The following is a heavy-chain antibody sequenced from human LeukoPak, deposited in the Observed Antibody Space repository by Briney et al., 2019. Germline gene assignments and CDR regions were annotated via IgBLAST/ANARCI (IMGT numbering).Heavy chain of an antibody. CDR2: IYHSGSS. D-gene: IGHD6-19*01. Sequence: PGGSLRLSCAASGFTFSSYAMHWIRRPPGKGLEWIGSIYHSGSSYYNPSLKSRVTISVDTSKNQFSLKLRSVTAADTAVYHCARAETYSSGWYDPFFDYWGQGTLVTVST. J-gene: IGHJ4*02. CDR3: ARAETYSSGWYDPFFDY. V-gene: IGHV4-38-2*01. CDR1: GFTFSSYA.